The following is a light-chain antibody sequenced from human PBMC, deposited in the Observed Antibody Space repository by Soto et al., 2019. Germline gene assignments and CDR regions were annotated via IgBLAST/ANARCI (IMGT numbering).Light chain of an antibody. CDR1: SSDVGAYNF. CDR3: CSYAGRVNFL. J-gene: IGLJ3*02. CDR2: NVY. Sequence: QSALTQPASVSGSPGQSITISCTGTSSDVGAYNFVSWHQQHPGKAPKLMIYNVYDRPSGISYRFSGSKSGNTASLTISGLQADDEADYYCCSYAGRVNFLFGGGTKLTVL. V-gene: IGLV2-14*03.